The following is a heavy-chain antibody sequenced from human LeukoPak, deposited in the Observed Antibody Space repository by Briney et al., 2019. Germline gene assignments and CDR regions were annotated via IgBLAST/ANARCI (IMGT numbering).Heavy chain of an antibody. CDR1: GFTFSSYA. CDR2: INGSGGNT. V-gene: IGHV3-23*01. D-gene: IGHD2-15*01. J-gene: IGHJ4*02. Sequence: GGSLRLSCAASGFTFSSYAMIWVRQAPGKGLEWVSYINGSGGNTYYADSVKGRFTISRDSSKNTLYLQMNSLRAEDTAVYYCAKDHCSAGSCYGAPDYWGQGTLVTVSS. CDR3: AKDHCSAGSCYGAPDY.